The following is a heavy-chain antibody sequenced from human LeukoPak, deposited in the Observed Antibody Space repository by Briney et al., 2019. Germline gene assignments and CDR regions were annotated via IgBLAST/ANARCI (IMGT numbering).Heavy chain of an antibody. CDR3: AKSSLRGHSLWYFDL. CDR2: ISKDGSNK. J-gene: IGHJ2*01. CDR1: GFTFSSYG. V-gene: IGHV3-30*18. D-gene: IGHD3-10*01. Sequence: GGSLSLSCAASGFTFSSYGMHWVRQAPGKGLEWVAVISKDGSNKYDADSVKGRFTITRDNSKNTLYLQMNKLRVEDTAVYYCAKSSLRGHSLWYFDLWGRGTPVTVSS.